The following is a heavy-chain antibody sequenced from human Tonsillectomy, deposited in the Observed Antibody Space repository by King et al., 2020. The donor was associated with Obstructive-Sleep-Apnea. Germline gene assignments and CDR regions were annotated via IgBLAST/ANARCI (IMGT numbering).Heavy chain of an antibody. J-gene: IGHJ1*01. CDR3: ARAPGGDYALN. CDR2: IQYSGSA. D-gene: IGHD4-17*01. V-gene: IGHV4-31*03. Sequence: QLQESGPGLVKPSQTLSLTCTVSGGSVSTGGQYWSWIRQPPGKGLEWIGYIQYSGSAYYNPSLKSRVIISVDTSKNQCSLKLHSVTAADTAVYYCARAPGGDYALNWGQGALVTVSS. CDR1: GGSVSTGGQY.